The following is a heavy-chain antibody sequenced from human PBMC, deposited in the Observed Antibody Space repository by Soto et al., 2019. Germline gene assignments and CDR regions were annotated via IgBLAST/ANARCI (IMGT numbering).Heavy chain of an antibody. Sequence: EVQLVESGGGLVKPGGSLRLSCAASGFTFSSYSMNWVRQAPGKGLEWVSSISSSSSYIYYADSVKGRFTISRDNAKNSLYLQMNSLRAEDTAVYYCARTKLVGVDGGDFDYWGQGTLVTVSS. V-gene: IGHV3-21*01. CDR3: ARTKLVGVDGGDFDY. CDR2: ISSSSSYI. CDR1: GFTFSSYS. D-gene: IGHD6-6*01. J-gene: IGHJ4*02.